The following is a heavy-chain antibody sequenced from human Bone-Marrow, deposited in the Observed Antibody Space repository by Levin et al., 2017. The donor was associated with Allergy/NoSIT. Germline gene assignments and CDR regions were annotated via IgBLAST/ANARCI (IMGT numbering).Heavy chain of an antibody. CDR2: IYPADSDT. CDR1: GYSFNTYW. CDR3: ARSSSWSSYFDY. V-gene: IGHV5-51*01. J-gene: IGHJ4*02. D-gene: IGHD6-13*01. Sequence: GASVKVSCKGSGYSFNTYWIGWVRQLPGKGLEWMGIIYPADSDTRYSPSFQGQVTISADKFITTAYLQWNSLKASDTASYYCARSSSWSSYFDYWGQGSLVTVSS.